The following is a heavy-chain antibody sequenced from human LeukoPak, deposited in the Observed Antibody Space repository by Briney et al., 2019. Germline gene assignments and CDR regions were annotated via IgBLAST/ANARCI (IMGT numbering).Heavy chain of an antibody. Sequence: PGGSLRLSCAASGFTFSSYEMDWVRQAPGKGLEWVSYISSSDSTIYYADSVKGRFTNSTDTAKNTLYLQMNSLRAEDTAVYYCARGFHRYSYDSGAYSVYWGQGTLVTVSS. J-gene: IGHJ4*02. V-gene: IGHV3-48*03. CDR2: ISSSDSTI. CDR1: GFTFSSYE. CDR3: ARGFHRYSYDSGAYSVY. D-gene: IGHD3-22*01.